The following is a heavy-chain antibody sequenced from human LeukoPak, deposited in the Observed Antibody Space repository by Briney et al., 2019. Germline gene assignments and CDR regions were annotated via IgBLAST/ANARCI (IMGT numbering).Heavy chain of an antibody. Sequence: PGGSLRLSCAASGFTFSSYGMHWVRQPPGKGLEWIGEINHSGSTNYNPSLKSRVTISVDTSKNQFSLKLSSVTAADTAVYYCAGDIVVVPGPIFDGGRRNWFDPWGQGTLVTVSS. CDR3: AGDIVVVPGPIFDGGRRNWFDP. V-gene: IGHV4-34*08. CDR2: INHSGST. D-gene: IGHD2-2*01. CDR1: GFTFSSYG. J-gene: IGHJ5*02.